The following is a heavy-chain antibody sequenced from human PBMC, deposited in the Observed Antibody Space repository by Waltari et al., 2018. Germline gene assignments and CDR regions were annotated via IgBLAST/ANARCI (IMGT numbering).Heavy chain of an antibody. CDR2: ISSGGGST. Sequence: EVQLLESGGGLVQPGGSLRLSCAASGFTFSSYAMSWVRQAPGEGLEWVSGISSGGGSTYYADSVKGRFTISRDSSKNTLYLQIHSLRAEDTAVYYCAKGAYSGYNLYWYFDFWGRGTLVTVSS. D-gene: IGHD5-12*01. V-gene: IGHV3-23*01. CDR3: AKGAYSGYNLYWYFDF. J-gene: IGHJ2*01. CDR1: GFTFSSYA.